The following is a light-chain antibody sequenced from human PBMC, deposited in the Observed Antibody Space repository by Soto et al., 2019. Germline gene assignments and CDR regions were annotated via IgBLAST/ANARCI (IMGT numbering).Light chain of an antibody. Sequence: NFMLTQPHSVSESPGKTVTISYTRSSGSIASNYVQWYQQRPGSVPTTVIYEGNQRPSGVPDRFSGSTDGSSNSASLTISGLQTEDEADYYCQSYDSSTVVFGGGTQLTVL. J-gene: IGLJ2*01. V-gene: IGLV6-57*04. CDR1: SGSIASNY. CDR3: QSYDSSTVV. CDR2: EGN.